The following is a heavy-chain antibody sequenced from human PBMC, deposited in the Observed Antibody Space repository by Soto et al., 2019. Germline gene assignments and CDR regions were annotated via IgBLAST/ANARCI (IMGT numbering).Heavy chain of an antibody. D-gene: IGHD3-22*01. Sequence: HPGGSLRLSCAASGFTFADFAMYWVRQAPGKGLEWVSGISWNSGSTYYADSVKGRFTISRDNSKNTLYLQMNSLRAEDTAVYYCAKDRPYYYDSSGPIWGQGTMVTVSS. CDR1: GFTFADFA. CDR3: AKDRPYYYDSSGPI. J-gene: IGHJ3*02. CDR2: ISWNSGST. V-gene: IGHV3-23*01.